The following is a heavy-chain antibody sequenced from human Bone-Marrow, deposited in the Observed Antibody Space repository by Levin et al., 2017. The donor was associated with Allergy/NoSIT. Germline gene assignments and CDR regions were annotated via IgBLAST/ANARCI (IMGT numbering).Heavy chain of an antibody. V-gene: IGHV3-23*01. D-gene: IGHD3-22*01. CDR1: GFTFSSYA. J-gene: IGHJ4*02. CDR2: ISGSGGST. Sequence: GGSLKLSCAASGFTFSSYAMSWVRQAPGKGLEWVSAISGSGGSTYYADSVKGRFTISRDNSKNTLYLQMNSLRAEDTAVYYCAKAPSNPRITMIVVDYWGQGTLVTVSS. CDR3: AKAPSNPRITMIVVDY.